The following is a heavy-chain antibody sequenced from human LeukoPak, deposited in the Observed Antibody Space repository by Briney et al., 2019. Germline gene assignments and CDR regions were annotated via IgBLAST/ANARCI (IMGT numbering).Heavy chain of an antibody. J-gene: IGHJ4*02. CDR1: GFTFSSYA. CDR3: ARDPHVDIVATSYFDY. V-gene: IGHV3-30-3*01. CDR2: ISYDGSNK. Sequence: PGGSLRLSCAASGFTFSSYAMHWVRQAPGKGLEWVAVISYDGSNKYYADSVKGRFTISRDNSKNTLYLQMNSLRAEDTAVYYCARDPHVDIVATSYFDYWGQGTLVTVSS. D-gene: IGHD5-12*01.